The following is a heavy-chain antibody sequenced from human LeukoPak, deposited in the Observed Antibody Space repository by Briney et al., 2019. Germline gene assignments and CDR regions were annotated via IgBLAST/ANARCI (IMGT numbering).Heavy chain of an antibody. J-gene: IGHJ1*01. D-gene: IGHD3-22*01. V-gene: IGHV3-74*01. CDR1: GFTFSTYW. Sequence: GGSLRLSCAASGFTFSTYWMHWVRQAPGKGLVWVSRIKSDGSTNHADSVKGRFTISRDNANNTLSLQMNSLRPEDTGVYYLARAPSEIGGYYPEYFRHWGQGTLVTVSS. CDR3: ARAPSEIGGYYPEYFRH. CDR2: IKSDGST.